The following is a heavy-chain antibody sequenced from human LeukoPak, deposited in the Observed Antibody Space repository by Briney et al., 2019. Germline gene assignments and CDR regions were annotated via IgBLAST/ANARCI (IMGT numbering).Heavy chain of an antibody. CDR1: GFTFSYYW. J-gene: IGHJ4*02. D-gene: IGHD1-26*01. V-gene: IGHV3-21*01. CDR2: ISSSSSYI. CDR3: ARVGSGSYGSQFDY. Sequence: PGGSLRLSCAASGFTFSYYWMSWVRQAPGKGLEWVSSISSSSSYIYYADSVKGRFTISRDNAKNSLYLQMNSLRAEDTAVYYCARVGSGSYGSQFDYWGQGTLVTVSS.